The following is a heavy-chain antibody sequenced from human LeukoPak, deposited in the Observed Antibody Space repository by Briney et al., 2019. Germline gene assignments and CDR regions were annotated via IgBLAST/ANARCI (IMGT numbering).Heavy chain of an antibody. CDR1: GYSFTTYA. V-gene: IGHV7-4-1*02. J-gene: IGHJ5*02. D-gene: IGHD3-22*01. Sequence: ASVKVSCKASGYSFTTYAMNWVRQAPGQGLEWMGWINTNTGNPTCAQGFTGRFVFSLDTSVSTAYLQISSLKAEDTAVYYCARELLITRTWFDPWGQGTLVTVSS. CDR3: ARELLITRTWFDP. CDR2: INTNTGNP.